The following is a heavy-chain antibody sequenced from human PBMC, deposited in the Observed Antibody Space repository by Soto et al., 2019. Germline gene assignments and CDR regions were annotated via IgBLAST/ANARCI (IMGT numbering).Heavy chain of an antibody. Sequence: QITLKESGPTLVKPTQTLTLTCTFSGFSLSTSAVGVGWIRQPPGKALEWLAFIYWDDDKRYSPSLKSSLTLPQATSKNPVVLAMTNMDPVDTATYYCAHLVVAGLTYYFDYWGQGTLVTVSS. D-gene: IGHD2-15*01. V-gene: IGHV2-5*02. CDR1: GFSLSTSAVG. CDR3: AHLVVAGLTYYFDY. CDR2: IYWDDDK. J-gene: IGHJ4*02.